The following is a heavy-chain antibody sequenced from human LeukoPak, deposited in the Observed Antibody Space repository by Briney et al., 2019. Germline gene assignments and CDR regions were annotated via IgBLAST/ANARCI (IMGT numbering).Heavy chain of an antibody. V-gene: IGHV3-66*01. Sequence: GSLRLSCAASGFTVSSIYMSWVRQAPGKGLEWVSVIYSDGSSYYADSVRGRFTISRDNSKSTVYLQMNSLRAEDTAVYFCARSWLQLWTPFDYWGQGALVTVSS. J-gene: IGHJ4*02. CDR3: ARSWLQLWTPFDY. CDR1: GFTVSSIY. D-gene: IGHD5-24*01. CDR2: IYSDGSS.